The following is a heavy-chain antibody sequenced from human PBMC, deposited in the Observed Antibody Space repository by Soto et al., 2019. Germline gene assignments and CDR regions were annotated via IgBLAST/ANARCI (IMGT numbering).Heavy chain of an antibody. D-gene: IGHD1-26*01. CDR2: ITGDGLTT. J-gene: IGHJ6*02. CDR3: ANGPVVGANYKYYDMDV. Sequence: PGGSLRLSCAASGFTFSSYAMSWVRQAPGKGLDWVSTITGDGLTTYDADSVKGRFTISRDNSKSTLYLQMDNLRAEDTAHYFCANGPVVGANYKYYDMDVWGRGTTVTVSS. CDR1: GFTFSSYA. V-gene: IGHV3-23*01.